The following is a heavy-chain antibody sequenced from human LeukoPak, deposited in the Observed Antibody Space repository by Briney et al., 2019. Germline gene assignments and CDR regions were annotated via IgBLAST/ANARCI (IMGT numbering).Heavy chain of an antibody. CDR2: IYSGGSI. J-gene: IGHJ4*02. Sequence: GGSLRLSCAASGFTVSSNYMSWVRQAPGKGLEWVSVIYSGGSIYYADSVKGRFTISRDNSKNTLYLQMNSLRAEDTAVYYCARGGFGDLFGFFDYWGQGTLVTVSS. V-gene: IGHV3-53*01. D-gene: IGHD3-10*01. CDR3: ARGGFGDLFGFFDY. CDR1: GFTVSSNY.